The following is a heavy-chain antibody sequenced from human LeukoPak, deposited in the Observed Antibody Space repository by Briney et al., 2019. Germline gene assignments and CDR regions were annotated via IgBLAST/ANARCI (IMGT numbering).Heavy chain of an antibody. V-gene: IGHV3-53*01. Sequence: PGGSLRLSCAASGFTFSNSWMHWVRQAPGKGLVWVSVIYSGGSTYYADSVKGRFTISRDNSKNTLYLQMNSLRAEDTAVYYCARDGYVDAFDIWGQGTMVTVSS. D-gene: IGHD5-12*01. CDR2: IYSGGST. CDR3: ARDGYVDAFDI. J-gene: IGHJ3*02. CDR1: GFTFSNSW.